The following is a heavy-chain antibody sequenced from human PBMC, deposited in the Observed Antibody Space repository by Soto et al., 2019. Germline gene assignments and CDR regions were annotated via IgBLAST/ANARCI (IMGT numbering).Heavy chain of an antibody. J-gene: IGHJ4*02. CDR2: IYYSGST. Sequence: SETLSLTCTVSGGSISSYYWSWIRQPPGKGLEWIGYIYYSGSTNYNPSLKSRVTISVDTSKNQFSLKLSSVTAADTAVYYCARVRSGYDNFDYWSQGTLVTVSS. V-gene: IGHV4-59*01. CDR1: GGSISSYY. D-gene: IGHD5-12*01. CDR3: ARVRSGYDNFDY.